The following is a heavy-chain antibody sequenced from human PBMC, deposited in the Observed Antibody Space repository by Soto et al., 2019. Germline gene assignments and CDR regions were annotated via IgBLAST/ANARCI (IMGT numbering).Heavy chain of an antibody. CDR1: GGSFHGYY. Sequence: PSETLSLTCAVYGGSFHGYYWSWIRQPPGKGLEWIGEINHSGSTNYNPSLKSRVTISVDTSKNQFSLKLSSVTAADTAVYYCARRTGYSSSWPRFDPWGQGTLVTVSS. CDR3: ARRTGYSSSWPRFDP. D-gene: IGHD6-13*01. CDR2: INHSGST. J-gene: IGHJ5*02. V-gene: IGHV4-34*01.